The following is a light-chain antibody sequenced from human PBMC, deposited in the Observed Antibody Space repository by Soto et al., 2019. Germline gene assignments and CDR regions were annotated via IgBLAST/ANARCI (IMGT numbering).Light chain of an antibody. V-gene: IGLV2-11*01. CDR3: CSYAGTYTRYV. CDR2: DVT. J-gene: IGLJ1*01. Sequence: QSARTQPRSVSGSPGQSVTISCTGTSSDVGAYNYVSWYQQYPGKAPKLMIYDVTRRPSGVPDRFSGSKSGNTASLTISGLQPEDEADYYCCSYAGTYTRYVFGTGTKLTVL. CDR1: SSDVGAYNY.